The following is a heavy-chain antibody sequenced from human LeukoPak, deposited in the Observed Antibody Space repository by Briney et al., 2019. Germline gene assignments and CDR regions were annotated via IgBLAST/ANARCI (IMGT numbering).Heavy chain of an antibody. CDR2: INPSGDTT. D-gene: IGHD3-10*01. V-gene: IGHV1-46*01. J-gene: IGHJ5*02. CDR3: ARRRVMVRGVIRTGVRNWFDP. CDR1: GYTFTGYY. Sequence: AASVKVSCKASGYTFTGYYMHWVRQAPGQGLEWMGIINPSGDTTKYTQEFQGRLTMTRDRSTSTVYMDLSSLRSEDTAVYYCARRRVMVRGVIRTGVRNWFDPWGQGTLVTVSS.